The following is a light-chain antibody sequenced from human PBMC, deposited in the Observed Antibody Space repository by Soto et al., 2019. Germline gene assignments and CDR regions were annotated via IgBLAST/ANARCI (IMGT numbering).Light chain of an antibody. CDR2: AAS. CDR3: QQYGSLPFT. CDR1: QSVTSSN. Sequence: EVVLTQSPGTLSLSPGERATLSCRASQSVTSSNLAWYQHKPGQAHRLLIYAASSRATGIPDRFSGSGSGTDFTLTISRLEPEDFAVYYCQQYGSLPFTFGPGTKVYIK. J-gene: IGKJ3*01. V-gene: IGKV3-20*01.